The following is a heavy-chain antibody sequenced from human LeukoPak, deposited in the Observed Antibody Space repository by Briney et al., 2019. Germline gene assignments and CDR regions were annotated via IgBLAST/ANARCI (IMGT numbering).Heavy chain of an antibody. J-gene: IGHJ4*02. Sequence: SETLSLTCTVSGGSIRSSSEYWGWVRQPPGKGLEWIGSIYYSGSTYYNPSLKSRVTISVDTSKNQFSLKLSSVTAADTAMYYCARSELRYFDWLFPPFDYWGQGTLVTVSS. CDR3: ARSELRYFDWLFPPFDY. V-gene: IGHV4-39*01. CDR2: IYYSGST. D-gene: IGHD3-9*01. CDR1: GGSIRSSSEY.